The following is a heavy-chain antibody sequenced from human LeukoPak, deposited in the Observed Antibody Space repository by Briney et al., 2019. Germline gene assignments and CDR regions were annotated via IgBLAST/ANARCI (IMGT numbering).Heavy chain of an antibody. J-gene: IGHJ4*02. V-gene: IGHV3-23*01. Sequence: PGGSLRLSCAASGFTFSSYAMSWVRQAPGKGLEWVSAISGSGGSTYYADSVKVRFTISRDNSKNTLYLQMNSLRAEDTAVYYCAKDGDYYDILTGLAYYFDYWGQGTLVTVSS. CDR2: ISGSGGST. CDR3: AKDGDYYDILTGLAYYFDY. CDR1: GFTFSSYA. D-gene: IGHD3-9*01.